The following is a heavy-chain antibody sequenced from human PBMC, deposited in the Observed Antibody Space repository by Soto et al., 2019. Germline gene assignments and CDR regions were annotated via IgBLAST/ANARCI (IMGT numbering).Heavy chain of an antibody. CDR3: ARSRYYYDSSGYSLLFDY. CDR2: ISGSGGST. V-gene: IGHV3-23*01. D-gene: IGHD3-22*01. CDR1: GFTFSSYA. J-gene: IGHJ4*02. Sequence: QPGGSLRLSCAASGFTFSSYAMSWVRQAPGKGLEWVSAISGSGGSTYYADSVKGRFTISRDNSKNTLYLQMNSLRAEDTAVYYCARSRYYYDSSGYSLLFDYWGQGTLVTVSS.